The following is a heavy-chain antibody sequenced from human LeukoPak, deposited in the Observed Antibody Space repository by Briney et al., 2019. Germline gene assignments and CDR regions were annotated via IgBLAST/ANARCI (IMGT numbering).Heavy chain of an antibody. CDR1: GGSISSHY. V-gene: IGHV4-4*07. Sequence: SETLSLTCTVSGGSISSHYWSWIRQPAGKGLEWIGHMYISGSTDYNPSLKSRVTMSVETSKNQFSLKLSSVTAADTAVYYCAREPGLWFDPWGQGTLVTVSS. CDR3: AREPGLWFDP. CDR2: MYISGST. J-gene: IGHJ5*02.